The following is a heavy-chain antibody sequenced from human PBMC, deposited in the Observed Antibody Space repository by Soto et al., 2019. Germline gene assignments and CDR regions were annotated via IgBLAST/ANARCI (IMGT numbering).Heavy chain of an antibody. J-gene: IGHJ3*02. Sequence: GGSLRLSCAASGFTFSSYAMHWVRQAPGKGLEYVSAISSNGGSTYYANSVKGRFTISRDNSKNTLYLQMGSLRAEDMAVYYCARDGLRQYAFDIWGQGTMVPSPQ. V-gene: IGHV3-64*01. CDR3: ARDGLRQYAFDI. CDR1: GFTFSSYA. CDR2: ISSNGGST. D-gene: IGHD4-17*01.